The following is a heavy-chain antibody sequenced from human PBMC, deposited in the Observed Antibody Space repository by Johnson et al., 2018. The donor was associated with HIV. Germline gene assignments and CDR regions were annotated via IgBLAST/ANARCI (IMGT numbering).Heavy chain of an antibody. Sequence: QVQLVASGGGVVQPGRSLRLSCAASGFTFSNYAMHWVRQAPGKGLEWVAVIWYNGSKKYYADSVKGRFTISRDNSKNTLYLQMNSLKTEDTAVYYCTTEVGATQNAFDIWGQGTMVTVSS. V-gene: IGHV3-33*01. CDR2: IWYNGSKK. CDR1: GFTFSNYA. D-gene: IGHD1-26*01. CDR3: TTEVGATQNAFDI. J-gene: IGHJ3*02.